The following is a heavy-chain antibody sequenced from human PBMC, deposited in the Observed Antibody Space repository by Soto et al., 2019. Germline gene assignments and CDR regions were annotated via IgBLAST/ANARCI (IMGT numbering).Heavy chain of an antibody. Sequence: SETLSLTCTVSGGSVSNSNYYWGWIRQSPGKGLEWIGSVYYRGRSYSKSSVKSRVTISVDTSKNQFSLNLDSVTASDTAVYYCVSQRTSVLTQAYFDYWGPGALVTVSS. J-gene: IGHJ4*02. CDR3: VSQRTSVLTQAYFDY. V-gene: IGHV4-39*01. CDR2: VYYRGRS. D-gene: IGHD2-8*01. CDR1: GGSVSNSNYY.